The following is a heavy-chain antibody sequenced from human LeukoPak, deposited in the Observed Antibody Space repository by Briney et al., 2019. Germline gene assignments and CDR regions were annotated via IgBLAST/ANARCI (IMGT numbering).Heavy chain of an antibody. CDR3: VRATRDY. Sequence: GGTKYADSVRGRFTISRDNSTNTLFLQMNSLRPEDAAVYYCVRATRDYWGQGTLVTVSS. V-gene: IGHV3-66*01. CDR2: GGT. J-gene: IGHJ4*02.